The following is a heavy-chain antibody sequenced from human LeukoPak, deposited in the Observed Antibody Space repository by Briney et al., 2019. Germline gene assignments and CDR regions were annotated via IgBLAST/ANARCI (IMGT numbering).Heavy chain of an antibody. J-gene: IGHJ5*02. V-gene: IGHV4-59*01. CDR2: IYYSGST. CDR3: ARGAVVVPAAMGTSNWFDP. CDR1: GGSISSYY. Sequence: SETLSLTSTVSGGSISSYYWSWIRQPPGKGLEWIGYIYYSGSTNYNPSLKSRVTISVDTSKNQFSLKLSSVTAADTAVYYCARGAVVVPAAMGTSNWFDPWGQGTLVTVSS. D-gene: IGHD2-2*01.